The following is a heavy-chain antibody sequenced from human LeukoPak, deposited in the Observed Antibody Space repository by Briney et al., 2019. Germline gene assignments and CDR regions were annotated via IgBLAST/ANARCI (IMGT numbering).Heavy chain of an antibody. CDR3: ARDQRSSSWSYFDY. CDR1: GGSISSGSYY. Sequence: SETLSLTCTVSGGSISSGSYYWSWIRQPAGKGLEWIGRIYTSGSTNYNPSLKSRVTISVDTSKNQLSLKLSSVTAADTAVYYCARDQRSSSWSYFDYWGQETLVTVSS. V-gene: IGHV4-61*02. D-gene: IGHD6-13*01. CDR2: IYTSGST. J-gene: IGHJ4*02.